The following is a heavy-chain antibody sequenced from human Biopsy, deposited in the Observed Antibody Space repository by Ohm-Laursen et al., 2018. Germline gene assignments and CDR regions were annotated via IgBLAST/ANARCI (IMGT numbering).Heavy chain of an antibody. CDR2: TSFDGSNK. J-gene: IGHJ3*02. Sequence: SLRLSCTASGFGFYAMHWVRQPPGKGLEWLSVTSFDGSNKFYAESVRGRFTISRDRSRDTLYLQMNRLTNEDTALYYCAKDGGQWLGGAFDIWGHGTMVIVAS. CDR1: GFGFYA. V-gene: IGHV3-30*18. CDR3: AKDGGQWLGGAFDI. D-gene: IGHD6-19*01.